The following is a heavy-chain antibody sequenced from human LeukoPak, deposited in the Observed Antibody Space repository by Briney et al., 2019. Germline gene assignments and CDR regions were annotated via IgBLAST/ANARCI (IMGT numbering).Heavy chain of an antibody. J-gene: IGHJ4*02. CDR1: GGTFSSYA. CDR2: IIPIFGTA. CDR3: ARRDYDSSGPDDY. Sequence: LVKVSCKASGGTFSSYAISWVRQAPGQGLEWMGGIIPIFGTANYAQKFQGRVTITADESTSTAYMELSSLRSEDTAVYYCARRDYDSSGPDDYWGQGTLVTVSS. V-gene: IGHV1-69*13. D-gene: IGHD3-22*01.